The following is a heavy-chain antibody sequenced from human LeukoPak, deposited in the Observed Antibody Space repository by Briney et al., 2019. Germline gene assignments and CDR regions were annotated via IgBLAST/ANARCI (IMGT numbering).Heavy chain of an antibody. CDR1: GFTFSSNY. CDR2: IYSGGST. D-gene: IGHD3-10*01. J-gene: IGHJ4*02. CDR3: AREVVRGVVDY. V-gene: IGHV3-53*01. Sequence: GGSLRLSCAASGFTFSSNYMSWVRQAPGKGLEWVSVIYSGGSTYYADSVKSRFTISRDNSKNTLYLQMNSLRAEDTAVYYCAREVVRGVVDYWGQGTLVTVSS.